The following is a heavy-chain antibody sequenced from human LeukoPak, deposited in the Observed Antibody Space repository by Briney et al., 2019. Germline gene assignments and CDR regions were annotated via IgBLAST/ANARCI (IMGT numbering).Heavy chain of an antibody. J-gene: IGHJ4*02. CDR1: GYTLTELS. CDR2: FDPEDGET. D-gene: IGHD6-13*01. CDR3: ARSEGIAAPVDY. V-gene: IGHV1-24*01. Sequence: ASVKVSCKVSGYTLTELSMHWVRQAPGKGLEWMGGFDPEDGETTYAQKFQGRVTMTEDTSTDTAYMELSSLRSEDTAVYYCARSEGIAAPVDYWGQGTLVTVSS.